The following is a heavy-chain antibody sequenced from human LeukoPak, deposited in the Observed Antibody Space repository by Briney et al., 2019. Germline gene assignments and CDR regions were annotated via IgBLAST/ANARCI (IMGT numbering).Heavy chain of an antibody. CDR3: ARDLPPYYYDSSGYFMDY. V-gene: IGHV3-23*01. J-gene: IGHJ4*02. CDR2: ISGTGRST. Sequence: GGSLRLSCEASGFTFSAYAMTWVRQAPGKGLEWVSAISGTGRSTYYADSVKGRFAISRDNSRNTVRLQINSLRAEDTALYYCARDLPPYYYDSSGYFMDYWGQGTLVTVSS. CDR1: GFTFSAYA. D-gene: IGHD3-22*01.